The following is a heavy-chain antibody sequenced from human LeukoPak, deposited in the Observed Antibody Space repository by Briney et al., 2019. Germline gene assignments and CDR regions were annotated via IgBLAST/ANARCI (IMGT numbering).Heavy chain of an antibody. Sequence: PGGSLRLSCAASGFTFSSYGMHWVRQAPGKGLEWVAVISYDGSNKYYADSVKGRFTISRDNSKNTLYLQMNSLRAEDTAVYYCAKDLRKNAVADSDAFDIWGQGTMVTVSS. D-gene: IGHD6-19*01. CDR2: ISYDGSNK. CDR3: AKDLRKNAVADSDAFDI. CDR1: GFTFSSYG. J-gene: IGHJ3*02. V-gene: IGHV3-30*18.